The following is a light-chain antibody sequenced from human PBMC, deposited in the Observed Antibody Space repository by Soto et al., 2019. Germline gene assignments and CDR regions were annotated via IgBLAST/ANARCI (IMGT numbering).Light chain of an antibody. CDR1: NIGSKS. V-gene: IGLV3-21*01. CDR2: YDS. Sequence: YELTQPPSVSVAPGKTARITCGGNNIGSKSVHWYQQKPGQAPVLVIYYDSDRPSGIPERFSGSNSGNTATLTLSRVEAGDEADYYCQVWESSSDHVVFGGGTKLTVL. CDR3: QVWESSSDHVV. J-gene: IGLJ2*01.